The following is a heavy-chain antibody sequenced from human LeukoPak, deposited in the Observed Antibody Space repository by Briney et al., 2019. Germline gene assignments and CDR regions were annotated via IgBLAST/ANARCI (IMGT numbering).Heavy chain of an antibody. Sequence: GGSLRLSCAASGFTFSGHWMSWVRQAPGKGLEWVANINQGGSESYFVDSVKGRFTISRDNAKNSLSLQMNSLRAADTAVYYCARSTRPFAGAFDIWGQGTMVTVSS. D-gene: IGHD3-3*01. CDR2: INQGGSES. CDR3: ARSTRPFAGAFDI. V-gene: IGHV3-7*04. CDR1: GFTFSGHW. J-gene: IGHJ3*02.